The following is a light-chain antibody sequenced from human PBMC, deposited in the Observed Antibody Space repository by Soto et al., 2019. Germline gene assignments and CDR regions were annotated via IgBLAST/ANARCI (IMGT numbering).Light chain of an antibody. Sequence: EIVMTQSPATLSVSPGERATLSCRASQSVSSNLAWYQQKPGQAPRLLIYGASTRATGIPARFSGSGSGTEFTLTISSLQSEDCAVYYCQQYKNWPPYPFGPGTKVDIK. V-gene: IGKV3-15*01. CDR1: QSVSSN. CDR2: GAS. J-gene: IGKJ3*01. CDR3: QQYKNWPPYP.